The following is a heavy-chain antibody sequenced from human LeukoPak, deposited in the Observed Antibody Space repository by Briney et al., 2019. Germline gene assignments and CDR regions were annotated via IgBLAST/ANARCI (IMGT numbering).Heavy chain of an antibody. CDR2: IKRKVDDETK. D-gene: IGHD3-22*01. Sequence: SGGSLRLSCVTSGFTFSDTWMSWVRQAPGTGLDWVGRIKRKVDDETKNYAAPVRGRFTISRDDSKNTVYWKMDSLRTEDTAVYYCTGDTFESSRYSHDYWGQGTLVTVSS. CDR1: GFTFSDTW. CDR3: TGDTFESSRYSHDY. J-gene: IGHJ4*02. V-gene: IGHV3-15*01.